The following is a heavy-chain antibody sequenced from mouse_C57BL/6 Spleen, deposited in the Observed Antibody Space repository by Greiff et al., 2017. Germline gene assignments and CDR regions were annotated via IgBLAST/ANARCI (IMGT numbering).Heavy chain of an antibody. CDR2: INPNNGGT. CDR3: ARPSSGYLDY. D-gene: IGHD3-2*02. J-gene: IGHJ2*01. Sequence: EVQLQQSGPELVKPGASVKISCKASGYTFTDYYMNWVKQSHGKSLEWIGDINPNNGGTSYNQKFKGKATLTVDKSSSTAYMELRSLTSEDSAVYYCARPSSGYLDYWGQGTTLTVSS. V-gene: IGHV1-26*01. CDR1: GYTFTDYY.